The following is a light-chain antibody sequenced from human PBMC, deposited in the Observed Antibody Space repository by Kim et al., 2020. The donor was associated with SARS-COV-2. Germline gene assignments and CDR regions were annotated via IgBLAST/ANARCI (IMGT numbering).Light chain of an antibody. CDR1: SGSIASNY. CDR3: QSYDSTYVV. Sequence: NFMLTQPHSVSESPGKTVTISCTRSSGSIASNYVQWYQQRPGSVPTTVIYEDNQRPSGVPDRFSGSIDSSSNSASLTISGLKTEDEADYYCQSYDSTYVVFGGGTQLTV. J-gene: IGLJ2*01. CDR2: EDN. V-gene: IGLV6-57*04.